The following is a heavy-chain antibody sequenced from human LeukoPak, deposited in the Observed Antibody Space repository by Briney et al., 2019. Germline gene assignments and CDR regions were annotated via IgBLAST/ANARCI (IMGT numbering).Heavy chain of an antibody. J-gene: IGHJ4*02. D-gene: IGHD6-13*01. Sequence: SETLSLTCTVSGTSISDYYWSWIRQPAGKGLEWIGRIHISGSTYHNPSLKSRVTISVDKSKNQFSLNVSSVTAADTAIYYCARDRITAAPQFDYWGQGTLVTVPS. CDR1: GTSISDYY. CDR3: ARDRITAAPQFDY. CDR2: IHISGST. V-gene: IGHV4-4*07.